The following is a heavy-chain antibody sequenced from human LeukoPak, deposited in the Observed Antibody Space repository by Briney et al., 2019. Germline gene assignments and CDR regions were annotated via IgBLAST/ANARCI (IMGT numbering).Heavy chain of an antibody. Sequence: SETLSLTCTVSGGSISSSSYYWGWIRQPPGKGLEWIGSIYYSGSTYYNPSLKSRDTISVDTSKNQFSLKLSSVTAADTAVYYCATQLYSSSWGYWFDPWGQGTLVTVSS. V-gene: IGHV4-39*01. J-gene: IGHJ5*02. CDR3: ATQLYSSSWGYWFDP. CDR1: GGSISSSSYY. CDR2: IYYSGST. D-gene: IGHD6-6*01.